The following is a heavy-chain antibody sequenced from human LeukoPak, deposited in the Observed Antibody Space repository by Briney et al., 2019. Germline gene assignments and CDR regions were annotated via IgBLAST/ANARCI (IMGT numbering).Heavy chain of an antibody. CDR2: INHSGST. V-gene: IGHV4-34*01. J-gene: IGHJ3*02. D-gene: IGHD6-13*01. Sequence: NPSETLSLTCAVYGGSFSGYYWSWIRQPPGKGLEWIGEINHSGSTNYNPSLKSRVTISVDTSKNQFSLKLSSVTAADTAVYYCARRGSSWYMRAFDIWGQGTMVTVSS. CDR1: GGSFSGYY. CDR3: ARRGSSWYMRAFDI.